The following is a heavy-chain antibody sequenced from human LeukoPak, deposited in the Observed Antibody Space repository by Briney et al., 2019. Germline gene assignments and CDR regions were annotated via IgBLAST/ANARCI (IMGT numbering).Heavy chain of an antibody. D-gene: IGHD2-15*01. CDR2: IYYSGST. CDR1: GGSISSGNYY. V-gene: IGHV4-39*07. Sequence: SETLSLTCTVSGGSISSGNYYWGWIRQPPGKGLEWIGSIYYSGSTYYNPSLKSRVTISVDTSKNQFSLKLSSVTAADTAVYYCAREPMVDFDYWGEGTLVTVSS. J-gene: IGHJ4*02. CDR3: AREPMVDFDY.